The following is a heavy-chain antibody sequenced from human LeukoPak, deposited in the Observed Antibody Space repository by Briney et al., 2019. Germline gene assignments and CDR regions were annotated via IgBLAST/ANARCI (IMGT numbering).Heavy chain of an antibody. D-gene: IGHD3-22*01. V-gene: IGHV4-4*07. CDR2: IYTSGST. J-gene: IGHJ5*02. CDR3: ARGAYYYDSSGYNWFDP. Sequence: SETLSLTCTVSGGSISSYYWSWIRQPAGKGLEWIGRIYTSGSTNYNPSLKSRVTMSVDTSKSQFSLKLSSVTAADTAVYYCARGAYYYDSSGYNWFDPWGQGTLVTVSS. CDR1: GGSISSYY.